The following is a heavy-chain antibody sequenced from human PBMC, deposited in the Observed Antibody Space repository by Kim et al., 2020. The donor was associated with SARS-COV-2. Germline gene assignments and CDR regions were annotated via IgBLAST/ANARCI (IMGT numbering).Heavy chain of an antibody. CDR1: GGTFSSYA. J-gene: IGHJ4*02. Sequence: SVKVSCKASGGTFSSYAISWVRQAPGQGLEWMGGIIPIFGTANYAQKFQGRVTITADESTSTAYMELSSLRSEDTAVYYCAGRYCSSTSCYHGKGPIDYWGQGTLVTVSS. D-gene: IGHD2-2*01. CDR2: IIPIFGTA. V-gene: IGHV1-69*13. CDR3: AGRYCSSTSCYHGKGPIDY.